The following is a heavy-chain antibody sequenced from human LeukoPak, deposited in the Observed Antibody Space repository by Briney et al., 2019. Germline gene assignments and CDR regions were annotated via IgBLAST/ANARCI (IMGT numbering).Heavy chain of an antibody. CDR1: GDSVSSNSAS. J-gene: IGHJ5*02. CDR2: TYYRSKWYH. CDR3: ARDRGAVPGAGWGRFDP. Sequence: SQTLSLTCGISGDSVSSNSASWNWIRQSPSRGLEWLGRTYYRSKWYHDYALSVKSRITINPDTSKNQFSLQLNSVTPEDTAVYYCARDRGAVPGAGWGRFDPWGQGTLVTVSS. D-gene: IGHD6-19*01. V-gene: IGHV6-1*01.